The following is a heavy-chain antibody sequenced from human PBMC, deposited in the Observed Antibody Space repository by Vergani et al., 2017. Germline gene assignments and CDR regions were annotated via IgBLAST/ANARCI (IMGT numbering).Heavy chain of an antibody. CDR3: ARGFVVVPAAMSY. Sequence: EVQLLESGGGLVQPGGSLRLSCAASGFTFSSYAMSWVRQAPGKGLEWVSAISGSSSTIYYADSVKGRFTISRDNAKNSLYLQMNSLRAEDTAVYYCARGFVVVPAAMSYWGQGTLVTVSS. CDR1: GFTFSSYA. V-gene: IGHV3-48*01. J-gene: IGHJ4*02. CDR2: ISGSSSTI. D-gene: IGHD2-2*01.